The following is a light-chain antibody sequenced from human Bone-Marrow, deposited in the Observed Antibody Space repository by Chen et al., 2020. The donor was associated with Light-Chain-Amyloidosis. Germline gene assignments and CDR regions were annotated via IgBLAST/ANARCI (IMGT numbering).Light chain of an antibody. Sequence: DIQMTQAPSSLSASVGDRVTITCRASQTINTYLNWYQQKPGKAPNLLIYAASTLQSGVPSRFSGTGSGTDFTITISSLQPEDIATYYCQQTYSTITFGGGTKVEIK. CDR3: QQTYSTIT. V-gene: IGKV1-39*01. J-gene: IGKJ4*01. CDR1: QTINTY. CDR2: AAS.